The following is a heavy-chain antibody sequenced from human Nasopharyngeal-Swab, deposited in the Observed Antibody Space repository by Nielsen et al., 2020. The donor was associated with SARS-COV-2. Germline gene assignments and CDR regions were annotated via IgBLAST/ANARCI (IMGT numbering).Heavy chain of an antibody. Sequence: SVKVSCKASGCTFTSSAVQWVRQARGQRREWMGWIVVGSGDTNYAQKSQERVTITRDMSTSTAYMELTSLRSEDTAVYYCAAYDYGDEEGMDVWGQGTTVTVSS. D-gene: IGHD4-17*01. J-gene: IGHJ6*02. CDR3: AAYDYGDEEGMDV. V-gene: IGHV1-58*01. CDR2: IVVGSGDT. CDR1: GCTFTSSA.